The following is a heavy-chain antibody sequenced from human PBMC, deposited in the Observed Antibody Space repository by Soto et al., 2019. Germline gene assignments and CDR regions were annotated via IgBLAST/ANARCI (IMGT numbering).Heavy chain of an antibody. D-gene: IGHD3-3*01. Sequence: PGESLKISCKGSGYSFTSYWIGWVRQMPGKGLEWMGIIYPGDSDTRYSPSFQGQVTISADKSISTAYLQWSSLKASDTAMYYCARLDQIRTYYDFWSGPFSPHLHGMDVWGQGTTVTVSS. J-gene: IGHJ6*02. CDR3: ARLDQIRTYYDFWSGPFSPHLHGMDV. V-gene: IGHV5-51*01. CDR1: GYSFTSYW. CDR2: IYPGDSDT.